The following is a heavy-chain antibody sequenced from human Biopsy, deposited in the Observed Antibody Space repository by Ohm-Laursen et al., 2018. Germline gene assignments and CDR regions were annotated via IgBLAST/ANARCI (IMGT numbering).Heavy chain of an antibody. CDR2: NIPILGTG. CDR1: GGTFSNYG. CDR3: ATKLTGYFHH. D-gene: IGHD3-9*01. Sequence: ASVKVSCKAPGGTFSNYGVNWVRQAPGQGLEWLGGNIPILGTGNYAQKFQDRVTVAADTSTSTATMELRSLRSDDTAVYYCATKLTGYFHHWGQGSLVTVSS. V-gene: IGHV1-69*06. J-gene: IGHJ1*01.